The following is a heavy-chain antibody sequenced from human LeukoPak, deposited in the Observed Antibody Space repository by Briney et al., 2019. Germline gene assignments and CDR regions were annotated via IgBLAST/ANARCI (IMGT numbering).Heavy chain of an antibody. D-gene: IGHD2-15*01. J-gene: IGHJ3*02. CDR2: IKSKTDGVTT. Sequence: GEPLRHSCSASGFTLCNALMSWVPQAPGKALEGVGRIKSKTDGVTTDYAASVKSRFTISRDDSKNTLYLQMNSLKTEDAAVYYCTTVGYCSGGSCYDLPDAFDIWGQGTMVTVSS. V-gene: IGHV3-15*01. CDR3: TTVGYCSGGSCYDLPDAFDI. CDR1: GFTLCNAL.